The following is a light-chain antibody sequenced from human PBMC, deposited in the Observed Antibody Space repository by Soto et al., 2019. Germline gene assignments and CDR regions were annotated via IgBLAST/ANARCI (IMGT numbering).Light chain of an antibody. CDR1: SSDVCGYNY. CDR3: SSYTSSSTHWV. V-gene: IGLV2-14*01. J-gene: IGLJ3*02. Sequence: QSALTQPASVSGSPGQSITISCTGTSSDVCGYNYVSWYQQHPGKAPKLMIYEVSNRPSGVSNRFSGSKSGNTASLTISGLQAEDEADYYCSSYTSSSTHWVFGGGTQLTVL. CDR2: EVS.